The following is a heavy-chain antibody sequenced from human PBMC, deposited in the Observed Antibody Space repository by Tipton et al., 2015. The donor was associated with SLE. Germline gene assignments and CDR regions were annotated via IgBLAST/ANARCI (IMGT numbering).Heavy chain of an antibody. Sequence: GSLRLSCAASGFTFSSSGMSWVRQVPGKGLEWVSTFTGRGDNTYYADSVKGRFTSSRDNTKNTLYLQVNSLRAEDTAIYYCSKDYCGSGPCYGYSWGQGTLVTVSS. CDR2: FTGRGDNT. CDR3: SKDYCGSGPCYGYS. V-gene: IGHV3-23*01. J-gene: IGHJ5*02. D-gene: IGHD2-15*01. CDR1: GFTFSSSG.